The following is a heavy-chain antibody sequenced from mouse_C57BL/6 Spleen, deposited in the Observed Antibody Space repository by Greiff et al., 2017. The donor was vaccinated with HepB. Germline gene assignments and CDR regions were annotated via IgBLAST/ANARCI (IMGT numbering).Heavy chain of an antibody. CDR2: IDPSDSET. CDR3: ARDTTVVAPWNFDV. Sequence: VQLQQSGAELVRPGSSVKLSCKASGYTFTSYWMHWVKQRPIQGLEWIGNIDPSDSETHYNQKFKDKATLTVDKSSSTAYMQLSSLTSEDSAVYYCARDTTVVAPWNFDVWGTGTTVTVSS. J-gene: IGHJ1*03. V-gene: IGHV1-52*01. D-gene: IGHD1-1*01. CDR1: GYTFTSYW.